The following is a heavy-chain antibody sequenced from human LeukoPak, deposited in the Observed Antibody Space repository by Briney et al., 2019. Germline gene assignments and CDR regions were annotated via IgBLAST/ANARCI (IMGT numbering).Heavy chain of an antibody. D-gene: IGHD3-16*01. J-gene: IGHJ4*02. CDR2: INPDGSEK. Sequence: GGSLRLSXAASGFTFRSSWMCWVRKAPGKGLEWVANINPDGSEKNYVDSVKGRFTISRDNAKNSVYLQMNGLRAEDTAVYYCTRDRAYSTFDYWGQGILVTVPS. CDR1: GFTFRSSW. V-gene: IGHV3-7*01. CDR3: TRDRAYSTFDY.